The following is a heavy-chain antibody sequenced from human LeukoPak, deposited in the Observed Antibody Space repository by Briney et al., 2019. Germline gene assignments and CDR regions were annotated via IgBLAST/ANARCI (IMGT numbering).Heavy chain of an antibody. Sequence: GGSLRLSCAASGFTFDDYAMSWVRQAPGKGLEWVSGIKWNGGSTGYVASVKGRFTISRDNAKNSLYLQMNSLRAEDTALYYCARHQDSSGWYGSDNWGQGTLVTVSS. CDR3: ARHQDSSGWYGSDN. CDR1: GFTFDDYA. V-gene: IGHV3-20*04. J-gene: IGHJ4*02. CDR2: IKWNGGST. D-gene: IGHD6-19*01.